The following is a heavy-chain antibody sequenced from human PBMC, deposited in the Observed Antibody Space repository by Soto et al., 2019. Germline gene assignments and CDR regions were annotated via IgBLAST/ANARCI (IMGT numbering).Heavy chain of an antibody. CDR3: ARDRMWAEYCGGDCHSELVWFQH. D-gene: IGHD2-21*02. J-gene: IGHJ1*01. V-gene: IGHV3-66*01. CDR2: IYSGGST. CDR1: GFTVSSNY. Sequence: GGSLRLSCAASGFTVSSNYMSWVRQAPGKGLEWVSVIYSGGSTYYADSVKGRFTISRDNSKNTLYLQMNSLRAEDTAVYYCARDRMWAEYCGGDCHSELVWFQHWGQGTLVTVSS.